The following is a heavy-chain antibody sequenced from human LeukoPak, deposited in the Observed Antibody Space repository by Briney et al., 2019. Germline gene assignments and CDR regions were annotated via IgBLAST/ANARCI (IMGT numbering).Heavy chain of an antibody. Sequence: VGSLRLSCAASGFTPSYYWMSSVREAPGKGLEWVANIKEDGSVEYSVDTVKGRFTISRDNAKNSLYLQMNSLRVEETAVYYCAGDSSGYYWAYWGQGTLVTVSS. CDR2: IKEDGSVE. D-gene: IGHD3-22*01. V-gene: IGHV3-7*01. J-gene: IGHJ4*02. CDR1: GFTPSYYW. CDR3: AGDSSGYYWAY.